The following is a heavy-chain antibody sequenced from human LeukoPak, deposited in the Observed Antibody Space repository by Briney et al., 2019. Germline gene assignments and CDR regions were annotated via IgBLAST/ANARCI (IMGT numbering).Heavy chain of an antibody. CDR3: ASSYDILTGYFTGTYYFDY. J-gene: IGHJ4*02. CDR1: GFTVSSNY. CDR2: IYSGGST. Sequence: GGSLRLSCAASGFTVSSNYMSWVRQAPGKGLEWVSVIYSGGSTYYADSVKGRFTISRDNSKNTLYLQMNSLRAEDTAVYYCASSYDILTGYFTGTYYFDYWGQGTLVTVSS. D-gene: IGHD3-9*01. V-gene: IGHV3-66*01.